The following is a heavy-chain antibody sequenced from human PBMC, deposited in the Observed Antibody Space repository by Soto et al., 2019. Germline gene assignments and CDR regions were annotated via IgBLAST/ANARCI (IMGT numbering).Heavy chain of an antibody. D-gene: IGHD1-26*01. CDR1: GFTFSSYA. Sequence: GGSLRLSCAASGFTFSSYAMSWVRQAPGKGLEWVSAISGSGGSTYYADSVKGRFTISRDNSKNTLYLQMNSLRAEDTAVYYCAKDPNGPGVGDYYYYMDVWGKGTTVTVSS. CDR3: AKDPNGPGVGDYYYYMDV. V-gene: IGHV3-23*01. CDR2: ISGSGGST. J-gene: IGHJ6*03.